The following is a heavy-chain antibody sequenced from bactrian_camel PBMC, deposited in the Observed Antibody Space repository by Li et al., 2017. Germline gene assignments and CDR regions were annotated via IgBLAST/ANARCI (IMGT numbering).Heavy chain of an antibody. CDR2: VNSDGTT. CDR3: AVRLNTGCPIRPSDFPF. CDR1: GFTFRTSR. V-gene: IGHV3S55*01. J-gene: IGHJ4*01. D-gene: IGHD5*01. Sequence: HVQLVESGGGSVQAGESLRLACTGSGFTFRTSRMGWYRQSPCNPCEMVSNVNSDGTTVYDDSVKGRFTVTKDKDKNVLYLQMDNLKPSDTATYFCAVRLNTGCPIRPSDFPFWGQGTQVTVS.